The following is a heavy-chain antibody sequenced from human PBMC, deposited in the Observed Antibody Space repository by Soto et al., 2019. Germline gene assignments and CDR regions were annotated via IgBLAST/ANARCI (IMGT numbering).Heavy chain of an antibody. CDR1: GGSFSGYY. CDR2: INHSGST. J-gene: IGHJ4*02. CDR3: ERGYGRNFDY. V-gene: IGHV4-34*01. Sequence: SETLSLTCAVYGGSFSGYYWNWIRQPPGKGLEWIGEINHSGSTNYNPSLQSRVTISIDTSKNQFSLKLSSVTAADTAVYYCERGYGRNFDYWGQGNLVTVSS. D-gene: IGHD3-10*01.